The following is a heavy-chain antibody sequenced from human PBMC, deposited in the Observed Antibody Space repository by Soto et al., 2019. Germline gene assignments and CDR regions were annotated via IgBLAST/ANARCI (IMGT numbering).Heavy chain of an antibody. D-gene: IGHD5-12*01. CDR1: GGTFSNYP. J-gene: IGHJ2*01. CDR3: ARGNHRWLQLWYFDL. Sequence: QVQLVQSGAEVKKPGSSVKVSCKASGGTFSNYPISWVRQAPGQGLEWMGGIIPIFGTVNYAQKFQGRVTITEDEARSTAEMERSSLRSEGTAVYYCARGNHRWLQLWYFDLWGRGTLVTVSS. CDR2: IIPIFGTV. V-gene: IGHV1-69*12.